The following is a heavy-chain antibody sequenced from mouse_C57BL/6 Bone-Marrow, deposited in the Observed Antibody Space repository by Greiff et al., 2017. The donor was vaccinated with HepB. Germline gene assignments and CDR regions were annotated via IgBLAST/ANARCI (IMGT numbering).Heavy chain of an antibody. D-gene: IGHD1-1*01. Sequence: VQLQQSGAELAKPGASVKLSCKASGYTFTSYWMHWVKQRPGQGLEWIGYINPSSGYTKYNQKFKDKATLTADKSSSTAYMQLSILTSEDSAVYYCAIITAVVAPYAMDYWGQGTSVTVSS. CDR3: AIITAVVAPYAMDY. CDR2: INPSSGYT. J-gene: IGHJ4*01. CDR1: GYTFTSYW. V-gene: IGHV1-7*01.